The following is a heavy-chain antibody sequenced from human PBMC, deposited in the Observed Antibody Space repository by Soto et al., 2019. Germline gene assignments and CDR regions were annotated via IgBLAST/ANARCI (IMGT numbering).Heavy chain of an antibody. Sequence: SETLCLICPVSCISIHSLPDYMRWIRQPPGKGLEWIGYIYYSGSTYYNPSLKSRVSISVDTSKNQFSLKLSSVTAADTAVYYCASHDYAHXGMDVWGQGTTVT. CDR3: ASHDYAHXGMDV. V-gene: IGHV4-30-4*01. CDR2: IYYSGST. D-gene: IGHD3-16*01. J-gene: IGHJ6*02. CDR1: CISIHSLPDY.